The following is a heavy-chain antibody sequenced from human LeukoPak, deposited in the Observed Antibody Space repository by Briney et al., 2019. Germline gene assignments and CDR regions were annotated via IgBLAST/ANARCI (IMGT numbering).Heavy chain of an antibody. CDR2: ISCYNCDT. J-gene: IGHJ4*02. D-gene: IGHD3-10*01. CDR1: DYIFSSYA. Sequence: ASVKASCKALDYIFSSYAFSWVRQAPGHRREWRGWISCYNCDTSHAQNLQGNVNMTIDTPTSTANMELRSLRYDDTAVYYCASDPSYRGAQMEYWGQGTLVTVSS. V-gene: IGHV1-18*01. CDR3: ASDPSYRGAQMEY.